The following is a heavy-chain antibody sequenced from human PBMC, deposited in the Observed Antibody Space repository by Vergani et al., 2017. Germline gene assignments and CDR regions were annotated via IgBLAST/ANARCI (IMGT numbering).Heavy chain of an antibody. J-gene: IGHJ4*02. CDR3: ARGAAGRDNGLIDY. CDR1: GFTFNSYG. Sequence: QVQLVESGGGVVQPGGSLRLSCAASGFTFNSYGMHWVRQAPGKGLEWVASIRSDESRRYYGDSMEGPFTISRDNAKNSLYLQMNSLRAEDTAVYYCARGAAGRDNGLIDYWGQGTLVTVSS. D-gene: IGHD6-13*01. CDR2: IRSDESRR. V-gene: IGHV3-30*02.